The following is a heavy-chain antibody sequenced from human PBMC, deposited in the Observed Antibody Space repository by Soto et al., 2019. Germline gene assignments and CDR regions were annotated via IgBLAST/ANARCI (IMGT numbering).Heavy chain of an antibody. Sequence: EEQLVESGGGLVQPGGSLRLSCAASGFSISSKSMTWIRQAPGKGLEWVSVIYSTGAAYYADSVKGRFTISRDDSRDMVYLQMTSLRAEDTAIYYCARDLYVSYWGQGTLVTVSS. V-gene: IGHV3-66*01. J-gene: IGHJ4*02. CDR3: ARDLYVSY. CDR2: IYSTGAA. D-gene: IGHD3-10*01. CDR1: GFSISSKS.